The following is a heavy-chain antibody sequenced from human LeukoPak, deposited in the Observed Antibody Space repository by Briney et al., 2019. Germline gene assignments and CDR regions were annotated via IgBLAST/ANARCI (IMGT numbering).Heavy chain of an antibody. Sequence: PSETLSLTCAVYGGSFSGYYWSWIRQPLGKGLEWIGEINHSGSTNYNPSLKSRVTISVDTSKNQFSLKLSSVTAADTAVYYCARCRFGKQIDYWGQGTLVTVSS. CDR1: GGSFSGYY. D-gene: IGHD3-10*01. V-gene: IGHV4-34*01. J-gene: IGHJ4*02. CDR2: INHSGST. CDR3: ARCRFGKQIDY.